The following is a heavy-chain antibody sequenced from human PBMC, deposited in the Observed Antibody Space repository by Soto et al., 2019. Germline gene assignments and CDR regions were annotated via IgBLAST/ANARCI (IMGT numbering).Heavy chain of an antibody. CDR2: ILPIFDTT. J-gene: IGHJ1*01. D-gene: IGHD5-18*01. Sequence: QVQLVQSGAELKKPGSSVKVSCQASGGIFSSYAISWVRQAPGQGLEWMGGILPIFDTTHYAQKFQGRVTITADESTSTAYMELSRLKSEDAALYYCATGCRGHSSAPRFYVAYWGQGTLVTVSS. CDR3: ATGCRGHSSAPRFYVAY. V-gene: IGHV1-69*01. CDR1: GGIFSSYA.